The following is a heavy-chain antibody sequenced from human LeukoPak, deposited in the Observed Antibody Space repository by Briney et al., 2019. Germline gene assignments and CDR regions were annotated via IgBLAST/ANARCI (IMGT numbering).Heavy chain of an antibody. CDR2: INHSGST. CDR1: GGSISSSSYY. J-gene: IGHJ4*02. V-gene: IGHV4-39*07. CDR3: ARTRGGTRYSSSPPCDY. D-gene: IGHD6-13*01. Sequence: SETLSLTSTVSGGSISSSSYYWGWIRQPPGKGLEWIGEINHSGSTNYNPSLKSRVTISVDTSKNQFSLKLSSVTAADTAVYYCARTRGGTRYSSSPPCDYWGQGTLVTVSS.